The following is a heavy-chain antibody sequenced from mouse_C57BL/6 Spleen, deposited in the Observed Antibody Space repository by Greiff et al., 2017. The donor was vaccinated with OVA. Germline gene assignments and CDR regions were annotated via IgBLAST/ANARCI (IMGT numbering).Heavy chain of an antibody. CDR3: ARTDGDYAMDY. CDR2: IYPRDGST. Sequence: GQLQQAGEERGKPGAEGKGGGKEAGEKGKREERKGGKQRTGQGLEGSGWIYPRDGSTKYNEKLKGKATLTVDTSSSTAYMELHSLTSEDSAVYFCARTDGDYAMDYWGQGTSVTVSS. CDR1: GEKGKREE. V-gene: IGHV1-85*01. J-gene: IGHJ4*01.